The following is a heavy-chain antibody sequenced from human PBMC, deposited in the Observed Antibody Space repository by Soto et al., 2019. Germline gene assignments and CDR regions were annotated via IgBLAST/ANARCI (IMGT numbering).Heavy chain of an antibody. D-gene: IGHD5-12*01. CDR1: GGSLRRYY. CDR3: ARGDYDRSVDY. V-gene: IGHV4-59*01. CDR2: IYYSGST. J-gene: IGHJ4*02. Sequence: PSGAPSPPRPLSGGSLRRYYWSLVRQPPGKGLEWIGYIYYSGSTNYNPSLKSRVTISVDTSKNQFSLKLSSVTAADTAVYYCARGDYDRSVDYWGQGTLVTVSS.